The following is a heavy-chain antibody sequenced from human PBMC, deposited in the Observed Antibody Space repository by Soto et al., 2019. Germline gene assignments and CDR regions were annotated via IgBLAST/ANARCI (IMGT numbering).Heavy chain of an antibody. D-gene: IGHD2-2*01. V-gene: IGHV1-69*02. CDR2: IIPMLTVT. CDR3: SIGSWSAETFDI. J-gene: IGHJ3*02. Sequence: QVHLVQSGAEVKTPGSSVKVSCKAAGGTFNTYTLIWVRQAPGHGLEWMGRIIPMLTVTNSAQKFQGRVTLTADKSTGTAFMELTSLRSYDTAIYYCSIGSWSAETFDIWGQGKMVTVSS. CDR1: GGTFNTYT.